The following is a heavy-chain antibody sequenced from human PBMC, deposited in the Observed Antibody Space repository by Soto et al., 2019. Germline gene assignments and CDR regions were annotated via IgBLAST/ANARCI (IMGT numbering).Heavy chain of an antibody. V-gene: IGHV1-18*01. CDR3: ARERQWDPLPY. CDR1: GYTFRNYG. Sequence: VQLVQSGAEVKKPGASVKVSCEAYGYTFRNYGITWVRQAPGQGLEWIGWVSGYNRNTNYAQKFEDRVTMTTDTSTSIAYLELRRLRIDVTAVYYCARERQWDPLPYWGPGTLLVVS. D-gene: IGHD1-26*01. CDR2: VSGYNRNT. J-gene: IGHJ4*02.